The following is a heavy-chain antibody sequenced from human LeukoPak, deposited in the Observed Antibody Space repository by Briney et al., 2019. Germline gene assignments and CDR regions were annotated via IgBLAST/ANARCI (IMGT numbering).Heavy chain of an antibody. Sequence: PSETLSLTCTVSGGSISSGGYSWSWIRQPPGKGLEWIGYIYYSGSTNYNPSLKSRVTISVDTSKNQFSLKLSSVTAADTAVYYCAGELRFLESYYYYGMDVWGQGTTVTVSS. CDR3: AGELRFLESYYYYGMDV. D-gene: IGHD3-3*01. CDR1: GGSISSGGYS. V-gene: IGHV4-61*08. J-gene: IGHJ6*02. CDR2: IYYSGST.